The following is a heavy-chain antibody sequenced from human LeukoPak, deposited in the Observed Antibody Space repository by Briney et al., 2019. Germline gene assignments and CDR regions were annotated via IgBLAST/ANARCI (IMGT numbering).Heavy chain of an antibody. J-gene: IGHJ3*02. CDR2: TSSSSSYI. Sequence: GGSLRLSCAASGFTFSSYSMNWVRQAPGKGLEWVSSTSSSSSYIYYADSVKGRFTISRDNAKNSLYLQMNSLRAEDTAVYYCARDYYYDSSGYPTSDAFDIWGQGTMVTVSS. CDR1: GFTFSSYS. CDR3: ARDYYYDSSGYPTSDAFDI. D-gene: IGHD3-22*01. V-gene: IGHV3-21*01.